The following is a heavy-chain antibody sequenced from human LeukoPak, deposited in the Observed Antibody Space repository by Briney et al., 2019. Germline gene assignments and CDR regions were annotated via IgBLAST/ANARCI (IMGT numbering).Heavy chain of an antibody. CDR3: ARGKMTTVSAEVIFYYYMDV. D-gene: IGHD4-11*01. CDR2: IIPIFGTA. Sequence: SVKVSCKASGGTFSSYAISWVRQAPGQGLEWMGGIIPIFGTANYAQKFQARVTITTDESTSTAYMELSSLRSEDTAVYYCARGKMTTVSAEVIFYYYMDVWGKGTTVTVSS. V-gene: IGHV1-69*05. J-gene: IGHJ6*03. CDR1: GGTFSSYA.